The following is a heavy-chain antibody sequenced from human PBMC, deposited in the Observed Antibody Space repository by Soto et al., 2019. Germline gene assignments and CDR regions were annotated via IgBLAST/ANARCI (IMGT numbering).Heavy chain of an antibody. D-gene: IGHD3-3*01. V-gene: IGHV3-30*18. CDR2: ISYDGSNK. J-gene: IGHJ6*01. Sequence: QVQLVESGGGVVQPGRSLRLSCAASGFTFSSYGMHWVRQAPGKGLEWVAVISYDGSNKYYADSVKGRFTISRDNSKNTLYLQMNSLRAEDTAVYYCAKDLGWPYYDFWSGPSDYYYYGMDVW. CDR1: GFTFSSYG. CDR3: AKDLGWPYYDFWSGPSDYYYYGMDV.